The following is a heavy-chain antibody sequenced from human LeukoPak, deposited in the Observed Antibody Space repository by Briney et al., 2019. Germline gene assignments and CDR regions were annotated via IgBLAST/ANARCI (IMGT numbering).Heavy chain of an antibody. D-gene: IGHD5-12*01. V-gene: IGHV3-15*01. CDR2: VKSGTDSGTT. CDR3: TAGTGHSDHDY. CDR1: EFTFNKAC. J-gene: IGHJ4*02. Sequence: GGSLRLSCAASEFTFNKACMGWDRQAPGKGREWVGRVKSGTDSGTTDYAAPVQGSFTISRDNSKSMVYLQMNRLRIDDTAVYYCTAGTGHSDHDYWGQGTLVTVSS.